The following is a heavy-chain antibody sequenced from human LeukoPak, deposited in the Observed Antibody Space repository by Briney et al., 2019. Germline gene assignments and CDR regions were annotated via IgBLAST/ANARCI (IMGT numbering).Heavy chain of an antibody. CDR1: GGSISSGGYS. CDR3: ARAYYYDSSGYYSPPPAFDY. V-gene: IGHV4-30-2*01. J-gene: IGHJ4*02. D-gene: IGHD3-22*01. Sequence: SETLSLTCAVSGGSISSGGYSWSWIRQPPGKGLEWIGYIYHSGSTYYNPSLKSRVTISVDRSKNQFSLKLSSVTAADTAVYYCARAYYYDSSGYYSPPPAFDYWGQGTLVTVSS. CDR2: IYHSGST.